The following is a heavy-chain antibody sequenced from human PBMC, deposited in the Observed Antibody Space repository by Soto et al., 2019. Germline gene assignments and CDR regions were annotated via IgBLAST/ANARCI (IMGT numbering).Heavy chain of an antibody. V-gene: IGHV4-31*03. J-gene: IGHJ6*02. CDR1: GGSISSGGYY. CDR2: IYYSGTT. D-gene: IGHD2-21*01. CDR3: AASCVACGGFKYYGMDV. Sequence: QVQLQESGPGLVKPSQTLSLTCTVSGGSISSGGYYWYWIRQHPGTGLEWIGYIYYSGTTYYKPSLKSRVTIAVDTSKNQFSLKLSSVTAADTAVYYCAASCVACGGFKYYGMDVWGQGTTVTVSS.